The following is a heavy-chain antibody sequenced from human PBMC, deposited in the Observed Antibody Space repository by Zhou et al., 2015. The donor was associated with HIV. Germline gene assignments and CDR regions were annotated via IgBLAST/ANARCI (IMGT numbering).Heavy chain of an antibody. CDR2: ISWNSGTI. V-gene: IGHV3-9*01. CDR3: AKCFFRTGAPGDDPLDI. D-gene: IGHD1-1*01. Sequence: EMHLMESGGGLIEPGRSLRLSCAASGFSFGDYCMHWVRQVPGRGLEWVSGISWNSGTINYADSVRGRFTISRDNAKGSLFLQMNSLGVEDTALYYCAKCFFRTGAPGDDPLDIWGPGTMVTVSS. J-gene: IGHJ3*02. CDR1: GFSFGDYC.